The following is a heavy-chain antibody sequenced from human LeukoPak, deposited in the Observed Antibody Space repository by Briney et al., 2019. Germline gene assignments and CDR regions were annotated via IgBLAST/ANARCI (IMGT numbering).Heavy chain of an antibody. V-gene: IGHV1-2*02. Sequence: ASVKVSCKASGYTFTGYYMHWVRQAPGQGLEWMGWINPNSGGTNYAQKFQGRVTMTRDTSISTAYMELSRLRSGDTAVYYCARIYCTNGVCYFDYWGQGTLVTVSS. J-gene: IGHJ4*02. CDR2: INPNSGGT. D-gene: IGHD2-8*01. CDR1: GYTFTGYY. CDR3: ARIYCTNGVCYFDY.